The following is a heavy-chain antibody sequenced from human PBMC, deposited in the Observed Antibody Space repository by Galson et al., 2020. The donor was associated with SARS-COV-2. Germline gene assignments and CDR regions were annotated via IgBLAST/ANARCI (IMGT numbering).Heavy chain of an antibody. D-gene: IGHD2-2*02. Sequence: KMSGPTLVKPTQTLTLTCTFSGFSLSTSGVGVGWIRQPPGKALEWLALIYWDEDKRYSPSLKSRLTITKDTSKNQVVLTMTNMDPVDTATYYCAPSAPLGDCSSTRWYTPFDPWGQGTLVTVSS. CDR3: APSAPLGDCSSTRWYTPFDP. J-gene: IGHJ5*02. CDR1: GFSLSTSGVG. CDR2: IYWDEDK. V-gene: IGHV2-5*02.